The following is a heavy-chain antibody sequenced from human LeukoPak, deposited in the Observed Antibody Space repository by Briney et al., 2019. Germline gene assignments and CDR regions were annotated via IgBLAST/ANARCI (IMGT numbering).Heavy chain of an antibody. D-gene: IGHD4-17*01. CDR1: GFTFSSYA. V-gene: IGHV3-23*01. CDR3: AKFAVNYGDDGDAFDI. Sequence: GGSLRLSCAASGFTFSSYAMSWVRQAPGKGLEWVSAISGSGGSTYYADSVKGRFTISRDNSKNTLYLQMNSLRAEDTAVYYCAKFAVNYGDDGDAFDIWGQGTMVTVSS. CDR2: ISGSGGST. J-gene: IGHJ3*02.